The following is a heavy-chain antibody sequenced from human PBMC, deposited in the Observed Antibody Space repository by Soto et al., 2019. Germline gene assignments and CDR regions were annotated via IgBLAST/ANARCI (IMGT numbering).Heavy chain of an antibody. J-gene: IGHJ4*02. V-gene: IGHV3-7*03. Sequence: LRLSCAGSGISTSSYWMGWVRQAPGRGLEWVASIKKDGTEKYYMDSLKGRFTISRDNALNSVYLQMNSLRAEDTAVYFCVTGYHSDYWGQGTLVTVSS. CDR1: GISTSSYW. D-gene: IGHD5-18*01. CDR2: IKKDGTEK. CDR3: VTGYHSDY.